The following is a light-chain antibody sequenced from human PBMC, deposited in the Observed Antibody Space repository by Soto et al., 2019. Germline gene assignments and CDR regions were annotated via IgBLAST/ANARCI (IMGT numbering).Light chain of an antibody. V-gene: IGLV2-14*01. CDR1: TRDIAGYNY. J-gene: IGLJ1*01. Sequence: QSALTQPASVSGSLGQSITISCTGTTRDIAGYNYISWYQQLPGKAPKLMIHEVSNRPSGVSNRFSGSKSGNTASLTISGLQAEDEADYYCSSYTTSRAYVFGIGTKVTVL. CDR3: SSYTTSRAYV. CDR2: EVS.